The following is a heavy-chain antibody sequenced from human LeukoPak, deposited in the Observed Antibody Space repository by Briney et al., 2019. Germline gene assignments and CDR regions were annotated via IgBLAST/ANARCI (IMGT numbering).Heavy chain of an antibody. D-gene: IGHD2-21*02. V-gene: IGHV1-18*01. CDR3: ARGYCGGDCYSPYYYYGMDV. CDR2: ISAYNGNT. CDR1: GYTFTSYG. Sequence: TSQKVSCKASGYTFTSYGISWVRQAPGQGLEWMEWISAYNGNTNYAQKLQGRVTMTTDTSTSTAHMELRSLRSDDTAVYYCARGYCGGDCYSPYYYYGMDVWGQGTTVTVSS. J-gene: IGHJ6*02.